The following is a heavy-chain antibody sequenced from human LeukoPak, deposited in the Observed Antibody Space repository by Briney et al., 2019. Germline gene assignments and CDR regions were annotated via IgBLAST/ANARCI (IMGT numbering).Heavy chain of an antibody. V-gene: IGHV3-30*03. CDR2: ISYEGSNK. J-gene: IGHJ5*02. CDR1: GFTFSSYS. CDR3: ARDVYYDSGSRIENWLDP. Sequence: GGSLRLSCAASGFTFSSYSMHWVRQAPGKGLEWVAFISYEGSNKYYADSVKGRFTISRDNSKNTLYLQVNSLRAEDTAVYYCARDVYYDSGSRIENWLDPWGQGTLVTVSS. D-gene: IGHD3-10*01.